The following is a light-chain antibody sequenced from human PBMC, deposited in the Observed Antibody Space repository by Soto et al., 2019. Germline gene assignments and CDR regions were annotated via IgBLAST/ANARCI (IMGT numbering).Light chain of an antibody. V-gene: IGLV2-14*01. J-gene: IGLJ1*01. CDR3: SSYTSSSTLFYV. CDR2: DVS. CDR1: SSDVGGYNY. Sequence: QSVLTQPASVSGSSGQSITISCTGTSSDVGGYNYVSWYQQHPGKAPKLMIYDVSNRPSGVSNRFSGSKSGNTASLTISGLQAEDEADYYCSSYTSSSTLFYVFGTGTKVTVL.